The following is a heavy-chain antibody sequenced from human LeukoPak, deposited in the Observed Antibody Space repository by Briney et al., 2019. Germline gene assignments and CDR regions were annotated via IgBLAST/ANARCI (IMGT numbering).Heavy chain of an antibody. V-gene: IGHV1-18*01. Sequence: GASVKVSCKAFGYDFSSSAINWVRQASGQGLEWMGWISTNNGNTDYAQRFRGRVTMTTDTSTSTAYMELRSLRSDDTAVYFCARNGGAVTTEDYYMDVWGKGTTVTVSS. CDR1: GYDFSSSA. CDR2: ISTNNGNT. D-gene: IGHD4-17*01. CDR3: ARNGGAVTTEDYYMDV. J-gene: IGHJ6*03.